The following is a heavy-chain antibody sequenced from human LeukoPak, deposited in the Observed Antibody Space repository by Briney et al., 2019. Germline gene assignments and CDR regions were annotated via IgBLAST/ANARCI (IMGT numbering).Heavy chain of an antibody. Sequence: PSQTLSLTCTVSGGSISSGDYYWSWIRQHPGKGLEWIGYISNRGRTYYNPYLKSRVTTSVDTSKNQFSLKLTSVTAADTAVYYCARYSFPAWRSFDYWGQGTLVTVSP. CDR2: ISNRGRT. CDR3: ARYSFPAWRSFDY. D-gene: IGHD2-15*01. J-gene: IGHJ4*02. CDR1: GGSISSGDYY. V-gene: IGHV4-30-4*08.